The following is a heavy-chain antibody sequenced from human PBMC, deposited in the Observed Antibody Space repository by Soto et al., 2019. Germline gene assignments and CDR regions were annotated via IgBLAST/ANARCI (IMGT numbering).Heavy chain of an antibody. Sequence: QVQLVQSGAEVKKPGSSVKVSCKASGGTFSSYAISWVRQAPGQGLEWMGGIIPIFGTANYAQKFQGRVTITADKSTSTAYMELSSLRSEDTAVYYCASQIRYCSSTSCPRWFDPWGQGTLVTVSS. V-gene: IGHV1-69*06. CDR2: IIPIFGTA. D-gene: IGHD2-2*01. CDR1: GGTFSSYA. CDR3: ASQIRYCSSTSCPRWFDP. J-gene: IGHJ5*02.